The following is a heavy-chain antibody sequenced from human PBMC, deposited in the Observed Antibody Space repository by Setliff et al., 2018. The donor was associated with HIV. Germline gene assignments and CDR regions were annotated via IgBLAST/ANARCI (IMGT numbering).Heavy chain of an antibody. J-gene: IGHJ6*03. CDR1: GYTFTTYG. D-gene: IGHD1-20*01. Sequence: ASVKVSCKASGYTFTTYGISWVRQAPGQGLEWVGWISGYNGNTNYAQKLQGRVTMTTDTSTSTAYMELRSLRSDDTAVYYCARDRRAYTLLYYYYYMDVWGKGTTVTVTS. V-gene: IGHV1-18*01. CDR3: ARDRRAYTLLYYYYYMDV. CDR2: ISGYNGNT.